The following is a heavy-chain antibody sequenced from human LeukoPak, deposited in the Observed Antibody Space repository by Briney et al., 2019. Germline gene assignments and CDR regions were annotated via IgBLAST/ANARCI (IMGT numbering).Heavy chain of an antibody. V-gene: IGHV6-1*01. CDR3: ARVVPAARDYYYGMDV. J-gene: IGHJ6*02. Sequence: KFSQTLSLTCAISGDSVSSNSAAWNWIRQSPSRGLEWLGRTYYRSKWYNDYAVSVKSRITINPDTSKNQFSLQLNSVTPEDTAVYYCARVVPAARDYYYGMDVWGQGTTVTVFS. CDR2: TYYRSKWYN. D-gene: IGHD2-2*01. CDR1: GDSVSSNSAA.